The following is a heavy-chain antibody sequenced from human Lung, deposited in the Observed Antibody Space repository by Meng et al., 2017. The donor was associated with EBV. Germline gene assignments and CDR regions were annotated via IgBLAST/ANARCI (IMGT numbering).Heavy chain of an antibody. Sequence: EVRLVDAGGGLVPPGGALGLSCAASGFTFCYFAMGWIRQAPGKGLGWVSAIGVSGVTYYADAVRGRFTISRDNSKNTVYLQVNSLRAEDTAAYYCAKEGPAPPDYFDSWGQGTLVTVSS. CDR3: AKEGPAPPDYFDS. V-gene: IGHV3-23*04. J-gene: IGHJ4*02. CDR2: IGVSGVT. CDR1: GFTFCYFA.